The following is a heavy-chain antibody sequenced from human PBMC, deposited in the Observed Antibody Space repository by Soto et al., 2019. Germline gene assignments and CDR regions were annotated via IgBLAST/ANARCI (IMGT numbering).Heavy chain of an antibody. Sequence: QITLKESGPTLVKPTQTLTLTCTFSGFSLSTSGVGVGWIRQPPGKALEWLALIYWDDDKRYSPSLKSRLTITKDTSKNQVVLTMTNMDPVDTATYYCAHIGHGSGGSCYTLRWFDPWGQGTLVTVSS. J-gene: IGHJ5*02. CDR3: AHIGHGSGGSCYTLRWFDP. D-gene: IGHD2-15*01. CDR2: IYWDDDK. V-gene: IGHV2-5*02. CDR1: GFSLSTSGVG.